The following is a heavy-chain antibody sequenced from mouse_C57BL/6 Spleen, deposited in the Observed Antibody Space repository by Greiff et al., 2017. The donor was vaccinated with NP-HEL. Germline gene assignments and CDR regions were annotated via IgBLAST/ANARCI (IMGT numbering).Heavy chain of an antibody. D-gene: IGHD1-1*01. J-gene: IGHJ2*01. V-gene: IGHV1-69*01. CDR2: LDPSDSYT. CDR3: ARWCTTVVANYFDY. CDR1: GYTFTSYW. Sequence: QVQLQQPGAELVMPGASVKLSCKASGYTFTSYWMHWVKQRPGQGLEWIGELDPSDSYTNYNQKFKGKSTLTVDKSSSTAYMQLSSLTSEDSAVYYCARWCTTVVANYFDYWGQGTTLTVSS.